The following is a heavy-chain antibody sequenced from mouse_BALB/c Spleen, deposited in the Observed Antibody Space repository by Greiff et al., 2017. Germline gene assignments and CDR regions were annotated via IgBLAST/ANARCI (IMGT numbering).Heavy chain of an antibody. CDR1: GFTFSSYA. CDR3: ARASYYYGSSRVYWYFDV. CDR2: ISSGGST. D-gene: IGHD1-1*01. J-gene: IGHJ1*01. V-gene: IGHV5-6-5*01. Sequence: EVQLVESGGGLVKPGGSLKLSCAASGFTFSSYAMSWVRQTPEKRLEWVASISSGGSTYYPDSVKGRFTISRDNARNILYLQMSSPRSEDTAMYYCARASYYYGSSRVYWYFDVWGAGTTVTVSS.